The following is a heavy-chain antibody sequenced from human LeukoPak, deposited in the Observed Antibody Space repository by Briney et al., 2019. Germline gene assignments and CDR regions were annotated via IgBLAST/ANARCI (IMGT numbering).Heavy chain of an antibody. Sequence: GGSLRLSCAASGLTVSSSYMSWVRQAPGKGLEWVSIIYNGGSTYYADSMKGRFTISRDNSKNTLYLQVNSLRAENTAMYYCARNILFAFDIWGQGTMVTVSS. CDR3: ARNILFAFDI. CDR2: IYNGGST. D-gene: IGHD2/OR15-2a*01. J-gene: IGHJ3*02. CDR1: GLTVSSSY. V-gene: IGHV3-53*01.